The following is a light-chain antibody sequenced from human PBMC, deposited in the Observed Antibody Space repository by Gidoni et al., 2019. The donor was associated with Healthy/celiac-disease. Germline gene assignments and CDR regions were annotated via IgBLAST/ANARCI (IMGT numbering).Light chain of an antibody. CDR2: GAS. CDR1: QSVSSN. CDR3: QQYNNWPRS. V-gene: IGKV3-15*01. J-gene: IGKJ2*04. Sequence: EIVMTQSPATLSVSPGARATLSCRASQSVSSNLACYQQKPGQAPRLLIYGASTSATGIPARFSGSGSGTEFTLTISSLQSEDFAVYYCQQYNNWPRSFGQGTKLEIK.